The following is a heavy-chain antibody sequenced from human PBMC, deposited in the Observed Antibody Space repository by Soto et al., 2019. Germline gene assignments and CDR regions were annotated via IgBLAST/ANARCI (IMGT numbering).Heavy chain of an antibody. Sequence: PSETLSLTCTVSGGSISSSSYYWGWIRQPPGKGLEWIGSIYYSGSTYYNPSLKSRVTISVDTSKNQFSLKLSSVTAADTAVYYCASMRLRYFDWLFLPFSPLGQGTLVTVSS. V-gene: IGHV4-39*01. CDR3: ASMRLRYFDWLFLPFSP. CDR1: GGSISSSSYY. D-gene: IGHD3-9*01. CDR2: IYYSGST. J-gene: IGHJ5*02.